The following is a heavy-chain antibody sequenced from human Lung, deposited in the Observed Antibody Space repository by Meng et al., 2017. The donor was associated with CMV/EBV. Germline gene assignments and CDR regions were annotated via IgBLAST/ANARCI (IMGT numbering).Heavy chain of an antibody. CDR2: MNPNSGDT. CDR3: ARGPIDSVSN. Sequence: ASXXVSCKASGYTFTTYAINWVRQATGQGLEWMGWMNPNSGDTGYAQKFQGRVTMTRNTSISTAYMDLSSLRSDDTAVYYCARGPIDSVSNWGQRTLVTVSS. J-gene: IGHJ4*02. D-gene: IGHD2-15*01. V-gene: IGHV1-8*01. CDR1: GYTFTTYA.